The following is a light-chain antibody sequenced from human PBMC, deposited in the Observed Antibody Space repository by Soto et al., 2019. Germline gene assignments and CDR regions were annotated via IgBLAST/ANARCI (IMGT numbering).Light chain of an antibody. V-gene: IGKV1-5*03. CDR3: QQYNDNWT. J-gene: IGKJ1*01. Sequence: DIQMTQSPSTLSASVGDRVTITCRARQSISSWLAWYQQKPGTAPNLLIYKASTLPSGVPSRFSGSGSGTEFTRTISSLQPDDSATYYCQQYNDNWTFGQGTKVEIK. CDR1: QSISSW. CDR2: KAS.